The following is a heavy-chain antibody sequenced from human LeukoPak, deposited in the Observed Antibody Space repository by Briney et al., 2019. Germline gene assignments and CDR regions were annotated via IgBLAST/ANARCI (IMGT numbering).Heavy chain of an antibody. D-gene: IGHD5-12*01. CDR3: ARAVGRRGRYYFDY. J-gene: IGHJ4*02. Sequence: SETLSLTCAVYGGSFSGYYWSWIRQPPGKGLEWIGEINHSGSTNYNPSLKSRVTISVDTSKNQFSLKLSSVTAADTAVYYCARAVGRRGRYYFDYWGQGTLVTVSS. CDR2: INHSGST. CDR1: GGSFSGYY. V-gene: IGHV4-34*01.